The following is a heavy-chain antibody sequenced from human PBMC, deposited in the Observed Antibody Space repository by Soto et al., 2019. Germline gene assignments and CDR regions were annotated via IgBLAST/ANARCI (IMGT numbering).Heavy chain of an antibody. CDR2: IYSDDST. Sequence: EVQLVESGGGLIQPGGSLRLSCAASGFTVSNNYMSWVRQAPGKGLEWVSLIYSDDSTYYADSVKGRFTISRDNSKNMLYLQMNGLRADDTAVYYCARDPHSSGWAVGWGQGTLVTVSS. J-gene: IGHJ4*02. D-gene: IGHD6-19*01. CDR3: ARDPHSSGWAVG. V-gene: IGHV3-53*01. CDR1: GFTVSNNY.